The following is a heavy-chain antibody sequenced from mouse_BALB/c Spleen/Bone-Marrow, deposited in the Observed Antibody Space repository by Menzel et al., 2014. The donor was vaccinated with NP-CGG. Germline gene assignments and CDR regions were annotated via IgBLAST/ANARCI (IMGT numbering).Heavy chain of an antibody. CDR1: GYAFTYYL. V-gene: IGHV1-54*03. J-gene: IGHJ4*01. D-gene: IGHD1-2*01. CDR3: ARSYYGHPNYYAMYY. CDR2: INPGSGGT. Sequence: QVQLQQSGAELVRPGTSVKVSCKASGYAFTYYLIEWVKQRPGQGLEWIGVINPGSGGTNFNEKFKGKATLTVDKSSSTAYMQLSSLTSDDSAVYFCARSYYGHPNYYAMYYWGQGTSVTVSS.